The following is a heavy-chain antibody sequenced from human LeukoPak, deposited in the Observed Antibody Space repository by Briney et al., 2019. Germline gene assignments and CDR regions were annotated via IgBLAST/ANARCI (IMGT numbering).Heavy chain of an antibody. V-gene: IGHV4-4*02. CDR1: GGSISSSNW. CDR2: IYHSGST. J-gene: IGHJ5*02. Sequence: NPSGTLSLTCAVSGGSISSSNWWSWVRQPPGKGLGWLGEIYHSGSTNYNPSLKSRVTMSVDKSKNQFSLKLSSVTAADTAVYYCARVTLIVVVAWFDPWGQGTLVTVSS. D-gene: IGHD2-2*01. CDR3: ARVTLIVVVAWFDP.